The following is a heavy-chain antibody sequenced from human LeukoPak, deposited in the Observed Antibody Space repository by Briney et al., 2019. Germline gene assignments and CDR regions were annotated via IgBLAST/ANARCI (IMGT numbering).Heavy chain of an antibody. CDR2: IYYSGIT. D-gene: IGHD5-12*01. J-gene: IGHJ4*02. CDR1: GGSISSYY. V-gene: IGHV4-59*01. Sequence: PSETLSLTCTVSGGSISSYYWSWIRQPPGKGLEWIGYIYYSGITNYNPSLKSRVTMSVDTSKNQFSLKLTSVTAADTAVYYCASANSGYVEFDYWGQGTLVTVSS. CDR3: ASANSGYVEFDY.